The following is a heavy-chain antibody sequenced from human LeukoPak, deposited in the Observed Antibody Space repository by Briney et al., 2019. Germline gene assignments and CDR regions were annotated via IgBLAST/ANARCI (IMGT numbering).Heavy chain of an antibody. V-gene: IGHV3-33*06. D-gene: IGHD6-13*01. Sequence: GGSLRLSCAVSGLTFSNAWMGWVRQAPGKGLEWVAVIWYDGSNKYYADSVKGRFTISRDNSKNTLYLQMNSLRAEDTAVYYCAKESLGGYSRNWFDPWGQGTLVTVSS. CDR1: GLTFSNAW. CDR3: AKESLGGYSRNWFDP. J-gene: IGHJ5*02. CDR2: IWYDGSNK.